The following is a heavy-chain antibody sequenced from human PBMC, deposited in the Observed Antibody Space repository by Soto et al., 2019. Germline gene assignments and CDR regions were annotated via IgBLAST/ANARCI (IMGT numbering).Heavy chain of an antibody. Sequence: QVQLQESGPGLMKPSETLSLTCTVSGGSISRYYCGWIRQPPVKGLEWIGYSYYSGSTNYNPSLKSRVTISVDTSKNQFSLKLSSVTAADTAVYYCARVYGGAFDYWGQGTLVTVSS. CDR1: GGSISRYY. D-gene: IGHD4-17*01. CDR2: SYYSGST. V-gene: IGHV4-59*01. CDR3: ARVYGGAFDY. J-gene: IGHJ4*02.